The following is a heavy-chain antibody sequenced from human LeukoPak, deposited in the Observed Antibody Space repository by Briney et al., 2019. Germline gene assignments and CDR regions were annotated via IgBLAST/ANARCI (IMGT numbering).Heavy chain of an antibody. CDR2: IFPSGGEI. V-gene: IGHV3-23*01. J-gene: IGHJ6*03. Sequence: GGSLRLSCAASGFTFSTFAMIWVRQPPGKGLEWVSSIFPSGGEIHYADSVRGRFTISRDNSKNTLYLHMNSLRAEDTAVYFCAKGSKAVLFTRDHYMDVWGKGTTVTISS. D-gene: IGHD6-19*01. CDR1: GFTFSTFA. CDR3: AKGSKAVLFTRDHYMDV.